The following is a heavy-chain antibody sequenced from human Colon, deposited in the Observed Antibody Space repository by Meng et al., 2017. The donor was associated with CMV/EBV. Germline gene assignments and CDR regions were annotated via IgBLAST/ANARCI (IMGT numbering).Heavy chain of an antibody. Sequence: QVQLVQSGAGVKEPGASVKVSCKTSGYTFNGYFMHWVRQAPGQGLEWMGWINPVTGDTSYAQKFQVRVTMTRDTSISTAHMELSSLRSDDTAVYYCATFGGDFDYWGQGTLVTVSS. J-gene: IGHJ4*02. CDR3: ATFGGDFDY. CDR2: INPVTGDT. D-gene: IGHD3-3*01. CDR1: GYTFNGYF. V-gene: IGHV1-2*02.